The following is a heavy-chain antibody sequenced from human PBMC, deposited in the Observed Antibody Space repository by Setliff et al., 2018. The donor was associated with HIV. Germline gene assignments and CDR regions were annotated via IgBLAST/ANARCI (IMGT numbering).Heavy chain of an antibody. Sequence: SETLSLTCTVSGGSISRSRNYWGWIRQPPGKGLEWIGSIFYSGSTYCNPSLKSRPTISVDNAKNSLYLQLNSLRVEDTAVYYCMRWGLPYAIDYWGQGMLVTVSS. CDR1: GGSISRSRNY. CDR2: IFYSGST. CDR3: MRWGLPYAIDY. J-gene: IGHJ4*02. D-gene: IGHD2-21*02. V-gene: IGHV4-39*01.